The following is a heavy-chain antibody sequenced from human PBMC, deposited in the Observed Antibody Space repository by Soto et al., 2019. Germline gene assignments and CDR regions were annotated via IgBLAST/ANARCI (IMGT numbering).Heavy chain of an antibody. CDR1: DGSISSAAYY. Sequence: QVQLQESGPGLVKPSQTLSLTCTVSDGSISSAAYYWSWIRQHPGKGLEWIGYISHSGSTYYNPSLKSRVIISVDTSKSQFSLSLTSVTAAHTAVYYCARVYTYGSNMFDCWGQGALVTVSS. D-gene: IGHD4-17*01. V-gene: IGHV4-31*03. CDR3: ARVYTYGSNMFDC. J-gene: IGHJ4*02. CDR2: ISHSGST.